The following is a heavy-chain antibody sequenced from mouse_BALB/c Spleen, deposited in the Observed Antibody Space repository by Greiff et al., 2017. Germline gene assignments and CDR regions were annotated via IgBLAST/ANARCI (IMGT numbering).Heavy chain of an antibody. Sequence: EVNLVESGGDLVKPGGSLKLSCAASGFTFSSYGMSWVRQTPDKRLEWVATISSGGSYTYYPDSVKGRFTISRDNAKNTLYLQMSSLKSEDTAMYYCARQGTATYFDYWGQGTTLTVSS. CDR2: ISSGGSYT. V-gene: IGHV5-6*01. D-gene: IGHD1-2*01. CDR3: ARQGTATYFDY. CDR1: GFTFSSYG. J-gene: IGHJ2*01.